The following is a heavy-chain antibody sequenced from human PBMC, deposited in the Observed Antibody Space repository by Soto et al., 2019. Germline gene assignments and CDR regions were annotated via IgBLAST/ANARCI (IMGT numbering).Heavy chain of an antibody. Sequence: PGGSLRLACAASGFTVSDYYMSWIRQAPGKGLEWVSYISSSGSTIYYADSVKGRFTISRDNGKNSLYLQMNSLRAEDTAVYYCARGAYYYDSSGYYYWGQGTLVTVSS. J-gene: IGHJ4*02. CDR2: ISSSGSTI. D-gene: IGHD3-22*01. CDR1: GFTVSDYY. CDR3: ARGAYYYDSSGYYY. V-gene: IGHV3-11*01.